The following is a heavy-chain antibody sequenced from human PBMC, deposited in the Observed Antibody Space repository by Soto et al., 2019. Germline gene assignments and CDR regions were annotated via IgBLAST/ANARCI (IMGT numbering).Heavy chain of an antibody. D-gene: IGHD2-15*01. J-gene: IGHJ4*02. CDR2: ISGSGGST. V-gene: IGHV3-23*01. CDR1: GFTFSSYA. Sequence: GGSLRLSCAASGFTFSSYAMSWVRQAPGKGLEWVSAISGSGGSTYYADSVKGRFTISRDNSKNTLYLQMNSLRAEDTAVYYCAKGAGCSGGSCYSFAFDYWGQGTLVTVSS. CDR3: AKGAGCSGGSCYSFAFDY.